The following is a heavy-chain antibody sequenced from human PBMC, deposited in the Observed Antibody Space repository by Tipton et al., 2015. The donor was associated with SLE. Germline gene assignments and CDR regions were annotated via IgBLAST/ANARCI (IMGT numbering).Heavy chain of an antibody. D-gene: IGHD3-3*01. CDR3: ARQYYDFWSAYYYMDV. V-gene: IGHV4-34*01. CDR2: INHSGST. Sequence: TLSLTCAVYGGSFSGYCWSWIRQPPVKGLEWIGEINHSGSTNYNPSLKSRLTISVDTSKNQFSLKLRSVTAADTAVYYCARQYYDFWSAYYYMDVWGKGTTVTVSS. CDR1: GGSFSGYC. J-gene: IGHJ6*03.